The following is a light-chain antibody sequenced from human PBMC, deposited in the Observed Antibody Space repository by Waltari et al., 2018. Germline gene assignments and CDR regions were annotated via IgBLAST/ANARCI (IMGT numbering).Light chain of an antibody. CDR1: QDISNY. Sequence: DIQMTQSPSSLSASVGDRVTITCQASQDISNYLNWYQQKPGKAPKLLTYDASNLETGVPSRFSGSGSGTDFTFTISSLQPEDIATYYCQQYDNSLTFCGGTKVEIK. V-gene: IGKV1-33*01. CDR3: QQYDNSLT. CDR2: DAS. J-gene: IGKJ4*01.